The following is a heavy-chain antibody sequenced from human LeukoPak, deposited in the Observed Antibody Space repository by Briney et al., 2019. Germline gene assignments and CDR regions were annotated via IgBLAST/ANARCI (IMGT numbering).Heavy chain of an antibody. D-gene: IGHD6-13*01. J-gene: IGHJ3*02. CDR2: INPNSGGT. Sequence: ASVKVSCRASGYTFTGYYMHWVRQAPGQGLEWMGCINPNSGGTKYAQKFQGGVTLTRDTSISTAYMELSRLRSDDTAVYYCARVFEQQLVRGAFDIWGQGTMVTVSS. V-gene: IGHV1-2*02. CDR3: ARVFEQQLVRGAFDI. CDR1: GYTFTGYY.